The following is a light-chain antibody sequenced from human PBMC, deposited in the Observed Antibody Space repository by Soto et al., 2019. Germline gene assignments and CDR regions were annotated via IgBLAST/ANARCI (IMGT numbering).Light chain of an antibody. CDR2: DAS. CDR3: QQYSRFSLT. CDR1: QSIPSS. J-gene: IGKJ1*01. V-gene: IGKV1-5*01. Sequence: DIQMTQSPSSLSASIGDRVTITCRASQSIPSSVAWYQQKPGKAPEVLITDASNLKSGVPSRFSGSGSGTEFTLTISSLHPDDSATYFCQQYSRFSLTFGQGTKVEIK.